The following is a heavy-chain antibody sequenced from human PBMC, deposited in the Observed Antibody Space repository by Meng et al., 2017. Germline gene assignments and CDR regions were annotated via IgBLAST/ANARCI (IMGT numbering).Heavy chain of an antibody. V-gene: IGHV3-49*04. J-gene: IGHJ4*02. Sequence: GGSLRLSCTSSGFTFGDYTMGWVRQAPGGGLEWVGLIRMKAYGGTPEYAASVKGRFTISRDDSKSIVYLQMDSLKTEDTAFYYCTRDKGARGYSFGYADSWGQGTLVTVSS. CDR1: GFTFGDYT. CDR3: TRDKGARGYSFGYADS. D-gene: IGHD5-18*01. CDR2: IRMKAYGGTP.